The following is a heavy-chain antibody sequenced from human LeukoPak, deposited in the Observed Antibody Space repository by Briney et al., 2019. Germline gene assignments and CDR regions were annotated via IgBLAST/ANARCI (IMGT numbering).Heavy chain of an antibody. CDR2: IYYSGST. V-gene: IGHV4-59*01. D-gene: IGHD3-16*02. CDR1: GGSISSYY. Sequence: SETLSLTCTVSGGSISSYYWSWIRQPPGKGLEWIGYIYYSGSTNYNPSLKSRVTISVDTSKNQFSLKLSSVTAADTAVYYCAREITFGGVIAPHWFDPWGQGTLVTVSS. CDR3: AREITFGGVIAPHWFDP. J-gene: IGHJ5*02.